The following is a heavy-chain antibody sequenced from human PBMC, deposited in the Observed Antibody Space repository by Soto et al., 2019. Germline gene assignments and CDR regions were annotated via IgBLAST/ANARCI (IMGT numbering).Heavy chain of an antibody. CDR3: ARYGQQPHPTFDY. Sequence: PGGSLRLSCAASGFPFSSSEMYWVRQAPGKGLEWISYIHPGGQTIFYADSVKGRFTISRENAKNSLYLQMNSLRAEDTAVYYCARYGQQPHPTFDYWGQGTMVTVSS. D-gene: IGHD6-13*01. CDR1: GFPFSSSE. CDR2: IHPGGQTI. V-gene: IGHV3-48*03. J-gene: IGHJ4*02.